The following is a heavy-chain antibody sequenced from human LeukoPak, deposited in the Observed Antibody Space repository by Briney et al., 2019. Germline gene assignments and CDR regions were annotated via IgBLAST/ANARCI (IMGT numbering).Heavy chain of an antibody. CDR2: IKQDGSEK. J-gene: IGHJ5*02. D-gene: IGHD3-3*01. CDR3: VEINTP. CDR1: GFNFSSYW. Sequence: GGSLRLSCAASGFNFSSYWMHWVRQAPGKGLEWVANIKQDGSEKYYVDSVKGRFTISRDNAKNSLYLQMSSLRAEDTAVYYCVEINTPWGQGTLVTVSS. V-gene: IGHV3-7*01.